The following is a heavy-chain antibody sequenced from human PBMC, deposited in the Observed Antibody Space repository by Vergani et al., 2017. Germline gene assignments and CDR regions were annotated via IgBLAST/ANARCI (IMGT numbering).Heavy chain of an antibody. Sequence: QITLKESGPTLVKPTQTLTLTCTFSGFSLNTRGVSVAWIRQPPGKALDWLALIYWNADQHYSPSLNNRVTITKDTSKNQVVLTMTNMEYVDTGTYYCVYRKTEWRTTGXFYPFYYYYYMDVWGKGTTVTVSS. D-gene: IGHD1-7*01. CDR2: IYWNADQ. CDR3: VYRKTEWRTTGXFYPFYYYYYMDV. J-gene: IGHJ6*03. CDR1: GFSLNTRGVS. V-gene: IGHV2-5*04.